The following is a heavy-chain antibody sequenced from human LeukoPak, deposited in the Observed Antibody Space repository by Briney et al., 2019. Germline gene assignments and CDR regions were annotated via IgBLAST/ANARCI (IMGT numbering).Heavy chain of an antibody. CDR1: GGYNSSSSYY. CDR2: IYYSGST. D-gene: IGHD2-15*01. Sequence: WETLSLSCTISGGYNSSSSYYWGWIRQPPRKVLDWIGRIYYSGSTYYNPSLKSRVTISVDTSKNQFSLKLSSVTAADTAVYYCARHEMVAATTIYFDYWGQGTLVTASS. V-gene: IGHV4-39*01. CDR3: ARHEMVAATTIYFDY. J-gene: IGHJ4*02.